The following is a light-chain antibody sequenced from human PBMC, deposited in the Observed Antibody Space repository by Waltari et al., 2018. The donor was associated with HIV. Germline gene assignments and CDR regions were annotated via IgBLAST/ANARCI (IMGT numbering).Light chain of an antibody. J-gene: IGKJ4*01. CDR1: RGISSY. CDR2: AAS. CDR3: QFLDSYPL. V-gene: IGKV1-9*01. Sequence: DIPLTQSPAFLSASVGDTVTITCRASRGISSYLAWHQQKPGKAPKLLIYAASTLQSGVPSRFSGSGSGTECTLTISSLQPEDFATYFCQFLDSYPLFGGGTKVEVK.